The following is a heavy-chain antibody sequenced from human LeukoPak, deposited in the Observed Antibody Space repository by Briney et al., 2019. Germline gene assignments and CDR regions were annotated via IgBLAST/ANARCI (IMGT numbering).Heavy chain of an antibody. CDR1: GGSFSGYY. CDR2: INHSGST. CDR3: ARVSGYDWESFYDY. D-gene: IGHD5-12*01. V-gene: IGHV4-34*01. Sequence: SETLSLTCAVYGGSFSGYYWSWIRQPPGKGLEWIGEINHSGSTNYNPSLKSRVTIPVDTSKNQFSLKLSSVTAADAAVYYCARVSGYDWESFYDYWGQGTLVTVSS. J-gene: IGHJ4*02.